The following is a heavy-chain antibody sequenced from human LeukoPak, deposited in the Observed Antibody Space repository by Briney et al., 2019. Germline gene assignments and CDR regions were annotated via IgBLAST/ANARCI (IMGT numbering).Heavy chain of an antibody. V-gene: IGHV1-8*03. CDR1: GYTFTSYY. D-gene: IGHD6-19*01. J-gene: IGHJ4*02. CDR2: MNPNSGNT. CDR3: ARGTGYSSGWPLN. Sequence: ASVKVSCKASGYTFTSYYMHWVRQAPGQGLEWMGWMNPNSGNTGYAQKFQGRVTITRNTSISTAYMELSSLRSEDTAVYYCARGTGYSSGWPLNWGQGTLVTVSS.